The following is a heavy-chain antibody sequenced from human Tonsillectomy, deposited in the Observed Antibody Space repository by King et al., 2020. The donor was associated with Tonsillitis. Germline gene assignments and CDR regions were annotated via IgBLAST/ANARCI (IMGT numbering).Heavy chain of an antibody. V-gene: IGHV4-61*01. Sequence: MQLQESGPGLVKPSETLSLTCTVSGGSVSSGSYYWSWIRQPPGKGLESIGYIYYSGNTNDNPSLKSRVTLSVDTCKNQFSLKLSSVTAADTAVYFCARGLAGYFNYWGQGTLVTVSS. CDR2: IYYSGNT. CDR1: GGSVSSGSYY. J-gene: IGHJ4*02. D-gene: IGHD5/OR15-5a*01. CDR3: ARGLAGYFNY.